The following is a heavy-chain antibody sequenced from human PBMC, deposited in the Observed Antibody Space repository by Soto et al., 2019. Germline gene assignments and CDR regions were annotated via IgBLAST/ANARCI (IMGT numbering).Heavy chain of an antibody. V-gene: IGHV6-1*01. CDR2: TYYRSKWYN. D-gene: IGHD3-10*01. J-gene: IGHJ3*02. Sequence: SQTLSLTCAISVDSVSSNSAAGNCIRQSPSRGLEWLGRTYYRSKWYNDYAVSVKSRITINPDTSKNQFSLQLNSVTPEDTAVYYCAITWFGDPYDAFDIWGQGTMVTVSS. CDR1: VDSVSSNSAA. CDR3: AITWFGDPYDAFDI.